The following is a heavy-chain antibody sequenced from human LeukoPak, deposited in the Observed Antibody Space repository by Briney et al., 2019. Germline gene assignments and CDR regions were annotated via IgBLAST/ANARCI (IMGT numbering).Heavy chain of an antibody. CDR1: GGSISSSSYS. Sequence: PSETLSLTCTVSGGSISSSSYSWGWIRQPPGKGLEWIGSIYNSGSTYYNPSLKSRVTISVDTSKNQFSLKLSSVTAADTAFYYCARGKTPTDWFDPWGQGTLVTVSS. CDR3: ARGKTPTDWFDP. J-gene: IGHJ5*02. CDR2: IYNSGST. V-gene: IGHV4-39*07.